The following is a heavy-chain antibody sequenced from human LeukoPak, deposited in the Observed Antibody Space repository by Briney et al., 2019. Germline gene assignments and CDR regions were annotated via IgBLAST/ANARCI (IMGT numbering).Heavy chain of an antibody. D-gene: IGHD3-9*01. CDR2: ISAYNDNT. CDR1: GGTFSSYG. CDR3: ARVHYDILTGYSYFDY. Sequence: GSSVKVSCKASGGTFSSYGISWVRQAPGQGLEWRGWISAYNDNTNYAQKLQGRVSMTTDTSTSSAYMELRSLRSDDTAVYYCARVHYDILTGYSYFDYWGQGTLVTVSS. J-gene: IGHJ4*02. V-gene: IGHV1-18*01.